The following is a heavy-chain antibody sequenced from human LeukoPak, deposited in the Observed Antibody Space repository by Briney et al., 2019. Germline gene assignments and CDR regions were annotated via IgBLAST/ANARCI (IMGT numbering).Heavy chain of an antibody. CDR2: LNSDGRST. Sequence: PGGSLRLSCAASGFNFRSHWMHWARQAPGKGLVWVSRLNSDGRSTSYADSVKGRYPISRDNAKNTVYLQMNSLRADDTAVYYCARPLGPRNRVTIPAPFDSWGQGTLVTVSS. D-gene: IGHD4-17*01. V-gene: IGHV3-74*01. CDR1: GFNFRSHW. J-gene: IGHJ5*01. CDR3: ARPLGPRNRVTIPAPFDS.